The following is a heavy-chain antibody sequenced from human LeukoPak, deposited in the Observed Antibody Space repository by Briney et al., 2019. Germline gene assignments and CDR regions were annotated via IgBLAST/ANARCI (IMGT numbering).Heavy chain of an antibody. CDR3: ARDEDKQQWAQFHFDY. D-gene: IGHD6-13*01. CDR2: ISYDGSNK. CDR1: GFTFSSYA. Sequence: PGGSLRLSCAASGFTFSSYAMHWVRQAPGKGLEWVAVISYDGSNKYYADSVKGRFTISRDNSKNTLYLQMNSLRAEDTAVYYCARDEDKQQWAQFHFDYWGQGTLVTVSS. J-gene: IGHJ4*02. V-gene: IGHV3-30-3*01.